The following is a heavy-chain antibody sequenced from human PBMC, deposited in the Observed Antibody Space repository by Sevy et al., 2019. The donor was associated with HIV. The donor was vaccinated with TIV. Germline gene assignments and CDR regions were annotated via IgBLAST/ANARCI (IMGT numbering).Heavy chain of an antibody. D-gene: IGHD3-3*01. J-gene: IGHJ6*02. CDR2: IWYDGSNK. CDR3: ARVVTSEYYDFWSGYLNPYYYYGMDV. Sequence: GGSLRLSCAASGFTFSSYGMHWVRQAPGKGLEWVAVIWYDGSNKYYADSVKGRFTISRDNSKNTLYLQMNSLRAEDTAVYYCARVVTSEYYDFWSGYLNPYYYYGMDVWGQGTTVTVSS. V-gene: IGHV3-33*01. CDR1: GFTFSSYG.